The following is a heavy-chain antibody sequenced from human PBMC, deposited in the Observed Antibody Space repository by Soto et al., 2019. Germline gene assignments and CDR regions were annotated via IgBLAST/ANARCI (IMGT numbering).Heavy chain of an antibody. J-gene: IGHJ4*02. V-gene: IGHV1-18*01. CDR3: ARRVEMATIYFDY. Sequence: GASVKVSCKASGYSFSSYGISWVRQAPGQGLEWMGWTSVYNGNTNYAQELQGRVTMTTDTSTSTGYMELRSLRSDDTAVYYCARRVEMATIYFDYWGQGTLVTVSS. CDR2: TSVYNGNT. D-gene: IGHD5-12*01. CDR1: GYSFSSYG.